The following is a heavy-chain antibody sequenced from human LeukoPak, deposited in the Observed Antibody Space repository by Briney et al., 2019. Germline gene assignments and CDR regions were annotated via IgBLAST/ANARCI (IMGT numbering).Heavy chain of an antibody. CDR2: IHQDRSEK. J-gene: IGHJ6*03. CDR3: ARERYYYYMDV. Sequence: PGRSLRLSCAAARFNFNNYWMSWVRQAPGRGLEWVANIHQDRSEKYYVDSVKGRFTISRDNAKDSLYLQMNSLRAEDTAVYYCARERYYYYMDVWGKGTTVTVSS. V-gene: IGHV3-7*01. CDR1: RFNFNNYW.